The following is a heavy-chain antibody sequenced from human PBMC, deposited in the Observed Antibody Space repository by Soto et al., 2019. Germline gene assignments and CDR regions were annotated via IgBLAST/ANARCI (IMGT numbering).Heavy chain of an antibody. CDR3: AQGTNYLEN. Sequence: AAVKVSCKASGYIFTTYAMHWVRQAPGQGLAWMGWMNAGKGDTSSSKKFRGRLTITRDTSASTAYMELSSLTSEDTAVYYCAQGTNYLENWGKGTLVTAPQ. V-gene: IGHV1-3*01. J-gene: IGHJ4*02. CDR1: GYIFTTYA. CDR2: MNAGKGDT.